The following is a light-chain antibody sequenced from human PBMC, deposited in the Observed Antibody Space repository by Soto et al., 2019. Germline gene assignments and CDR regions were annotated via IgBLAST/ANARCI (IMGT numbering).Light chain of an antibody. Sequence: EIVLTQSPGTLSLSPGERATLSCRASQGVSSRYLAWYQQKPGQAPRLLIYDASYRAPGIPDRFSGSGSGTDFTLTISRLEPEDFAVYYCQQYGSSYTFGPGTKVDIK. CDR2: DAS. CDR3: QQYGSSYT. CDR1: QGVSSRY. J-gene: IGKJ3*01. V-gene: IGKV3-20*01.